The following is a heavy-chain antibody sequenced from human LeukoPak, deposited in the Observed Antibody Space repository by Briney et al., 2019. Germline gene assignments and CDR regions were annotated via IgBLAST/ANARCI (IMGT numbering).Heavy chain of an antibody. J-gene: IGHJ3*02. CDR3: AKDYYDSRNAFDI. CDR2: ISSSGSTI. Sequence: QPGGSLRLSCAASGFTFSSYEMNWVRQAPGKGLEWVSYISSSGSTIYYADSVKGRFTISRDNSKNTLYLQMNSLRAEDTAVYYCAKDYYDSRNAFDIWGQGTMVTVSS. V-gene: IGHV3-48*03. CDR1: GFTFSSYE. D-gene: IGHD3-22*01.